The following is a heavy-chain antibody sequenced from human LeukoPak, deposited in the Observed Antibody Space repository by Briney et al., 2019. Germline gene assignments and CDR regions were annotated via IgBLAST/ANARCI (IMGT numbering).Heavy chain of an antibody. J-gene: IGHJ4*02. D-gene: IGHD6-13*01. CDR3: AKVDGYSSSWALIDY. V-gene: IGHV3-23*01. Sequence: GGSLRLSCAASGFTFSSYAMSWVRQAPGEGLEWVSAISGSGGSTYYADSVKGRFTISRGNSKNTLYLQMNSLRAEDTAVYYCAKVDGYSSSWALIDYWGQGTLVTVSS. CDR1: GFTFSSYA. CDR2: ISGSGGST.